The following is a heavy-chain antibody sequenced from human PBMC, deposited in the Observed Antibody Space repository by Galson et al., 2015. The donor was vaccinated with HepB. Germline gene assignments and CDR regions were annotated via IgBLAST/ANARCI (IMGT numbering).Heavy chain of an antibody. Sequence: ETLSLTCTVSGGSISGYYWTWIRQPPKKEMEYIGFIYYRGNTYYKASLKSRVTISVDTSKNQFSLSLTSVTAADTALYYCARHAAMTGSPLDYWGQGIVVTVSS. V-gene: IGHV4-59*08. J-gene: IGHJ4*02. D-gene: IGHD6-25*01. CDR1: GGSISGYY. CDR3: ARHAAMTGSPLDY. CDR2: IYYRGNT.